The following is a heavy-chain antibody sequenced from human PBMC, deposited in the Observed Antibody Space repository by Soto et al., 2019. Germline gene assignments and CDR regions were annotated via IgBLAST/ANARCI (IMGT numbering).Heavy chain of an antibody. Sequence: GGSLRLSCAASGFTFSSYGMHWVRQAPGKGLEWVAVISYDGSNKYYADSVKGRFTISRDNSKNTLYLQMNSLRAEDTAVYYCAKDEVVAVAGTYYFDYWGQGTLVTVSS. J-gene: IGHJ4*02. V-gene: IGHV3-30*18. CDR1: GFTFSSYG. CDR2: ISYDGSNK. CDR3: AKDEVVAVAGTYYFDY. D-gene: IGHD6-19*01.